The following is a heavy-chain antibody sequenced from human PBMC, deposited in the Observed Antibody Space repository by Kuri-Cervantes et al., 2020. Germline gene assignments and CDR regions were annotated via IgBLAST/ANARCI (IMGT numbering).Heavy chain of an antibody. CDR3: ARGRDGYNLRGGTEIDY. J-gene: IGHJ4*02. V-gene: IGHV1-2*02. CDR2: INPNSGGT. D-gene: IGHD5-24*01. CDR1: GYTFTGYY. Sequence: ASVKVSCKASGYTFTGYYMHWVRQAPGQGLEWMGWINPNSGGTNYAQKFQGRVTMTRDTSTSTVYMELSSLRSEDTAVYYCARGRDGYNLRGGTEIDYWGRGTLVTVSS.